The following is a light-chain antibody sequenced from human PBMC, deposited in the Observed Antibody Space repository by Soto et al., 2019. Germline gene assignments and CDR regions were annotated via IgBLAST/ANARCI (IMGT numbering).Light chain of an antibody. CDR3: QHLGTSTYT. CDR2: RAS. V-gene: IGKV3-20*01. J-gene: IGKJ2*01. CDR1: QSVLNNY. Sequence: EIVLTQSPGTLSLSPGESATLSCRASQSVLNNYLSWYQQKLGQAPRLLFYRASNRATGTPDRFSGNGSGTDFTLAISRLEHEDFEVYCCQHLGTSTYTFGPGTKVEI.